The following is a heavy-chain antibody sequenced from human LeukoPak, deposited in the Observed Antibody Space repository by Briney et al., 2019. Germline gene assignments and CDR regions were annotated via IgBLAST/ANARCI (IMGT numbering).Heavy chain of an antibody. V-gene: IGHV4-39*01. CDR2: IYYSGST. J-gene: IGHJ3*02. CDR3: ARQSPRDAFDI. CDR1: GGSISSSSYY. Sequence: SETLSLTCTVSGGSISSSSYYWGWIRQPPGKGLEWIGSIYYSGSTYYHPSLKSRVTISVDTSKNQFSLKLSSVTAADTAVYYCARQSPRDAFDIWGQGTMVTVSS.